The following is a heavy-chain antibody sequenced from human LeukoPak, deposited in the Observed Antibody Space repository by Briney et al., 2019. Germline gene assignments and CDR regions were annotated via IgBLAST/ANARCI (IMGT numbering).Heavy chain of an antibody. V-gene: IGHV3-21*01. Sequence: PGGSLRLSCAASGFTFSSYSMNWVRQAPGKGLERVSSISSSSSYIYYADSVKGRFTISRDNAKNSLYLQMNSLRAEDTAVYYCARITAYYDFWSGYYQVDPNLPDYWGQGTLVTVSS. CDR1: GFTFSSYS. J-gene: IGHJ4*02. CDR3: ARITAYYDFWSGYYQVDPNLPDY. CDR2: ISSSSSYI. D-gene: IGHD3-3*01.